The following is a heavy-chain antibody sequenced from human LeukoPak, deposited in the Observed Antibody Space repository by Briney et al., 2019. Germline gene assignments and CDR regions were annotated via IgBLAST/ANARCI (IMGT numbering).Heavy chain of an antibody. CDR2: ISYDGSNK. CDR3: ARDLLTETRLLWFGELKYGMDV. V-gene: IGHV3-30*04. D-gene: IGHD3-10*01. Sequence: PGESLRLSCAASGCTFSSYAMHWVRQAPGKGLEWVAVISYDGSNKYYADSVKGRFTISRDNSKNTLYLQMNSLRAEDTAVYYCARDLLTETRLLWFGELKYGMDVWGKGTTVTVSS. CDR1: GCTFSSYA. J-gene: IGHJ6*04.